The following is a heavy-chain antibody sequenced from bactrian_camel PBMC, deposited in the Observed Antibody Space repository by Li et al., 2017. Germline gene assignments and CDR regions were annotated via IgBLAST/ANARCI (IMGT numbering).Heavy chain of an antibody. Sequence: VQLVESGGGLVQPGGTLRLSCAASGFTFSSYAMSWVRQAPGKGLDWVSAINSGGHSTYYADSVKGRFTISRDNAKNTLYLQMNGLKPEDTAVYYCVRDTYYKDYGAGNYWGQGTQVTVS. CDR3: VRDTYYKDYGAGNY. CDR1: GFTFSSYA. D-gene: IGHD4*01. J-gene: IGHJ4*01. CDR2: INSGGHST. V-gene: IGHV3S31*01.